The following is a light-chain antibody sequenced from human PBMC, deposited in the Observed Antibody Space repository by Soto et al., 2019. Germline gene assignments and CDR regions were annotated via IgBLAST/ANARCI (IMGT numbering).Light chain of an antibody. CDR1: SSDVGGYNF. CDR3: SSYTSRDLRV. Sequence: QSALTQPASMSGSPGQSITISCTGTSSDVGGYNFVSWYQQHPDKAPKLMLYEVTKRPSGVSDRFSGSMSGNTASLTISGLLTEDEADYYCSSYTSRDLRVFGTGIKLTVL. CDR2: EVT. J-gene: IGLJ1*01. V-gene: IGLV2-14*01.